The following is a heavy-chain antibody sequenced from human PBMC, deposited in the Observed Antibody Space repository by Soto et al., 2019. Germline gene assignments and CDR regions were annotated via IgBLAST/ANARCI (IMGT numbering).Heavy chain of an antibody. J-gene: IGHJ3*02. D-gene: IGHD2-2*01. V-gene: IGHV1-69*01. CDR2: IIPIFGTA. CDR1: GGTFSSYA. Sequence: QVQLVQSGAEVKKPGSSVKVSCKASGGTFSSYAISWVRQAPGQGLEWMGGIIPIFGTANYAQKFQGRVTITADESTSTAYMELSSLRSEETAVYYCARVPTVVVPAAMQGAAAFDIWGQGTMVTVSS. CDR3: ARVPTVVVPAAMQGAAAFDI.